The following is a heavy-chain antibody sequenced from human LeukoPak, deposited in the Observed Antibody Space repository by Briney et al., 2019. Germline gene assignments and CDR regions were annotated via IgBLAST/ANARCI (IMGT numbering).Heavy chain of an antibody. J-gene: IGHJ3*02. CDR2: ISSSSSTI. CDR3: AREARSRDGYNDAFDI. CDR1: GFTFSSYS. Sequence: GGSLRLSCAASGFTFSSYSMNWVRQAPGKGLEWVSYISSSSSTIYYADSVKGRFTISRDNAKNSLYLQMNSLRAEDTAVYYCAREARSRDGYNDAFDIWGQGTMVTVSS. D-gene: IGHD5-24*01. V-gene: IGHV3-48*04.